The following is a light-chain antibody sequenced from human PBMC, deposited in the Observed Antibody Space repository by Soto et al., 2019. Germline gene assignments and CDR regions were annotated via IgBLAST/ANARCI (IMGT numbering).Light chain of an antibody. CDR2: DAS. Sequence: EIVLTQSPATLSLSPGERATLSCRASQSVSSCLAWYQQKPGQAPRLLIYDASNRATGIPARFSGSGSGTDLTLTISSLEPEDFVVYYCQQRSNWPRTFGQGTKLEIK. V-gene: IGKV3-11*01. J-gene: IGKJ2*01. CDR1: QSVSSC. CDR3: QQRSNWPRT.